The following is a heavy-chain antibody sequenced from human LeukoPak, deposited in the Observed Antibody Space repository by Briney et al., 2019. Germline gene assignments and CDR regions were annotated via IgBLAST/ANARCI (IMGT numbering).Heavy chain of an antibody. J-gene: IGHJ4*02. D-gene: IGHD2-15*01. CDR1: GGTFSSYA. CDR3: ARSGCSGGSCYPTDY. CDR2: IIPILGIA. Sequence: ASVKVSCKASGGTFSSYAISWVRQAPGQGLEWMGRIIPILGIANYAQKFQGRVAITADKSTRTAYMELSSLRSEDTAVYYCARSGCSGGSCYPTDYWGQGTLVTVSS. V-gene: IGHV1-69*04.